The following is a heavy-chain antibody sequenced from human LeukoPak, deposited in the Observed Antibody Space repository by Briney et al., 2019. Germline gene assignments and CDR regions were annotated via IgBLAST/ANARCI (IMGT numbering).Heavy chain of an antibody. D-gene: IGHD6-19*01. Sequence: SETLSLTCTVSGGSISSYYWSWIRQPPGKGLEWIGYIYYSGSTNYNPSLKSRVTISVDTSKNQFSLKLSSVTAADTAVYYCARGSASGWYPDKFDYWGQGTLVTVSS. CDR2: IYYSGST. CDR3: ARGSASGWYPDKFDY. V-gene: IGHV4-59*01. J-gene: IGHJ4*02. CDR1: GGSISSYY.